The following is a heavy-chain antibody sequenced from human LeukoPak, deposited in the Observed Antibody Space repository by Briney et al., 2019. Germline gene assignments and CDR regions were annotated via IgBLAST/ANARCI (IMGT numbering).Heavy chain of an antibody. D-gene: IGHD4/OR15-4a*01. CDR2: IYYSGST. V-gene: IGHV4-39*01. CDR3: ARTLANGNDAFDI. CDR1: SSF. Sequence: SSFWMSWVRQAPGKGLEWIGSIYYSGSTYYNPSLKSRVTISVDTSKNQFSLKLSSVTAADTAVYYCARTLANGNDAFDIWGQGTMVTVSS. J-gene: IGHJ3*02.